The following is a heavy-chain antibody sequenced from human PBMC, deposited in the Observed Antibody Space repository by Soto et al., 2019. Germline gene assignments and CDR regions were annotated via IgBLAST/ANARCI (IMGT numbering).Heavy chain of an antibody. CDR1: GFTFSSYA. J-gene: IGHJ4*02. CDR2: ISGSGGST. D-gene: IGHD1-26*01. Sequence: GGSLRLSCEASGFTFSSYAMSWVRQAPGKGLEWVSAISGSGGSTYYADSVKGRFTISRDNSKNTLYLQMNSLRAEDTAVYYCANGIVGATGYFDYWGQGPLGSVSS. CDR3: ANGIVGATGYFDY. V-gene: IGHV3-23*01.